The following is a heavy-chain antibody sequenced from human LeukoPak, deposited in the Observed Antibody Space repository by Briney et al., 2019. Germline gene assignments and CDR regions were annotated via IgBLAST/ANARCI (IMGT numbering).Heavy chain of an antibody. D-gene: IGHD6-13*01. Sequence: ASVKVSCKVSGYTLTELSMLWVRQAPGKGLEWMGGFDPEDGETIYAQKFQGRVTMTEDTSTDTAYMELSSLRSEDTAVCYCATSSSSWYSLQYFDYWGQGTLVTVSS. V-gene: IGHV1-24*01. CDR2: FDPEDGET. J-gene: IGHJ4*02. CDR3: ATSSSSWYSLQYFDY. CDR1: GYTLTELS.